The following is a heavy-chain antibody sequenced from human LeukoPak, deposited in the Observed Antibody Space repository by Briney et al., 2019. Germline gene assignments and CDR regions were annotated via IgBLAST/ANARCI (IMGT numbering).Heavy chain of an antibody. D-gene: IGHD3-10*01. CDR3: ASDQYGSGAMEMRY. Sequence: ASVKVSCKASGYTFTSYAMHWVRQAPGQRLEWMGWINAGNGNTKYSQKFQGRVTITRDTSTSTVYMELSSLRSEDTAVYYCASDQYGSGAMEMRYWGQGTLVTVSS. CDR1: GYTFTSYA. CDR2: INAGNGNT. J-gene: IGHJ4*02. V-gene: IGHV1-3*01.